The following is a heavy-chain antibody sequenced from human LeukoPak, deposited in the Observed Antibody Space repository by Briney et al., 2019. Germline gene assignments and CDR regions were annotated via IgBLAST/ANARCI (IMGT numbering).Heavy chain of an antibody. CDR2: IYPNSGGT. Sequence: WASVKVSCKASGYTFSGYFMHWVRQAPGQGLEWMGWIYPNSGGTKYAQKFQGRVTMTRDTSISTIYMELSSLRSDDTAVYYCAKGFFGHGYIKLPFDYWGQGTLVTVSS. D-gene: IGHD5-24*01. CDR1: GYTFSGYF. V-gene: IGHV1-2*02. J-gene: IGHJ4*02. CDR3: AKGFFGHGYIKLPFDY.